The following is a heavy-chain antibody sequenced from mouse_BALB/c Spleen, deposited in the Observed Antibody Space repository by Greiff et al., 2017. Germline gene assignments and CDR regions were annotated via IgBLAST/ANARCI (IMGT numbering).Heavy chain of an antibody. J-gene: IGHJ4*01. CDR2: INPSTGYT. CDR1: GYTFTSYW. Sequence: QVQLQQSGAELAKPGASVKMSCKASGYTFTSYWMHWVKQRPGQGLEWIGYINPSTGYTEYNQKFKDKATLTADKSSSTAYMQLSSLTSEDSAVYYCARSSTTVYYAMDYWGQGNSVTVSS. CDR3: ARSSTTVYYAMDY. V-gene: IGHV1-7*01. D-gene: IGHD2-14*01.